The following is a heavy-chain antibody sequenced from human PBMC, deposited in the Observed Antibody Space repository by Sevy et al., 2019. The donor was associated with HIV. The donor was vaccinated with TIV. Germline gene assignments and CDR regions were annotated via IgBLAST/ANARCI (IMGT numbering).Heavy chain of an antibody. J-gene: IGHJ1*01. CDR2: IIPILGTA. D-gene: IGHD3-22*01. CDR1: GGTFSSYS. Sequence: ASVKVSCKASGGTFSSYSISWVRQAPGQGIEWMGRIIPILGTANYAQKFQGRVTITADKSTSTAYMDLSSLRSEDTAVYYCASDHDYYDSSNYYLPTEYFQHSGQGTLVTVSS. V-gene: IGHV1-69*08. CDR3: ASDHDYYDSSNYYLPTEYFQH.